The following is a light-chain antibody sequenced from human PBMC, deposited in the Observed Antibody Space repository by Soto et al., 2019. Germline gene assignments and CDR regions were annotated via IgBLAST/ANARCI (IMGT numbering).Light chain of an antibody. CDR3: QQYNSYRT. J-gene: IGKJ1*01. CDR2: DAS. Sequence: IPMNQSPSTMCGSXGDRGTIPCRSRQSISSWLARYQQIPGXASKLXIYDASSLASVVTSRFSGRGCGKEFILTISSLQPDDFATYYCQQYNSYRTFGQGTKVDIK. CDR1: QSISSW. V-gene: IGKV1-5*01.